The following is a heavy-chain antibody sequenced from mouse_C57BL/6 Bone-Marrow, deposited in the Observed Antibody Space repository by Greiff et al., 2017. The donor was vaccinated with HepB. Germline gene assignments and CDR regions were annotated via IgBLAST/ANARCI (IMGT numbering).Heavy chain of an antibody. CDR2: IYPGNSDT. D-gene: IGHD1-1*01. J-gene: IGHJ2*01. CDR1: GYTFTSYW. CDR3: VLITTVVATDFDY. V-gene: IGHV1-5*01. Sequence: VQLQQSGTVLARPGASVKMSCKTSGYTFTSYWMHWVKQRPGQGLEWIGAIYPGNSDTSYNQKFKGKAKLTAVTSASTAYMELSSLTNEDSAVYYCVLITTVVATDFDYWGQGTTLTVSS.